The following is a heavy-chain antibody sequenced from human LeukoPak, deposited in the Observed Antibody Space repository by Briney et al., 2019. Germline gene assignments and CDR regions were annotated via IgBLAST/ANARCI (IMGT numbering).Heavy chain of an antibody. CDR1: GYTFSNYG. CDR3: ARDRGSGIAEPFDH. CDR2: ISAYNGNT. J-gene: IGHJ4*02. D-gene: IGHD6-13*01. V-gene: IGHV1-18*01. Sequence: ASVKVSCKASGYTFSNYGISWVRQAPGQGLEWMGWISAYNGNTNYAQKLQGRVTMTTDTSTSTAYMELRSLRSDDTAVYYCARDRGSGIAEPFDHCGEGTLCTVSS.